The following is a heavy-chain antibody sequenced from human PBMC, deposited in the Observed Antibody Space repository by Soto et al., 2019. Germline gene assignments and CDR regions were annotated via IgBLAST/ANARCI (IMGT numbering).Heavy chain of an antibody. CDR2: ISSTGSSI. D-gene: IGHD3-16*01. J-gene: IGHJ6*02. CDR3: TRVRFGDWGYAMDV. CDR1: GLTFSDSY. V-gene: IGHV3-11*01. Sequence: VQLVESGGGLVKPGGSLRLSCAASGLTFSDSYLNWIRHAPGKGLEWLAYISSTGSSIFYAGSVKGRFTIPRDNPKNSLYLQTKCLRAEGTGMDYCTRVRFGDWGYAMDVWGQGTTVTVAS.